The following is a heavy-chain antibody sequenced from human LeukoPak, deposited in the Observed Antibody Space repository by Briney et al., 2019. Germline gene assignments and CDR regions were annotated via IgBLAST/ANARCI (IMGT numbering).Heavy chain of an antibody. Sequence: ASVKVSCKASGYTLTGYYMHWVRQAPGQGLEWMGWINPNSGDTYFAQHFKGRVTMTTDTSISTTYMEMNSLRSDDTAVFYCARQGSGSYKLDYWGQGALVTVSS. CDR3: ARQGSGSYKLDY. J-gene: IGHJ4*02. V-gene: IGHV1-2*02. CDR2: INPNSGDT. D-gene: IGHD3-10*01. CDR1: GYTLTGYY.